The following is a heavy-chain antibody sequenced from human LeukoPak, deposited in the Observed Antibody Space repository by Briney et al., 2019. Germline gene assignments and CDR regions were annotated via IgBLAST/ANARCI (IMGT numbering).Heavy chain of an antibody. J-gene: IGHJ2*01. CDR3: AREIENPTGGWYFDL. CDR1: GFTFSSYA. V-gene: IGHV3-23*01. CDR2: ISGSGGST. Sequence: PGGSLRLSCAASGFTFSSYAMSWVRQAPGKGLEWVSAISGSGGSTYYADSVKGRFTISRDNSKNTLYLQMSSLRAEDTALYFCAREIENPTGGWYFDLWGRGTLVTVSS. D-gene: IGHD1-1*01.